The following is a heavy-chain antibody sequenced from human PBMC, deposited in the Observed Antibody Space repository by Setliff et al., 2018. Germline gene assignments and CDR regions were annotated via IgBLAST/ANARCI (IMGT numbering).Heavy chain of an antibody. CDR2: IRSRNDGGTT. J-gene: IGHJ6*03. CDR1: GLTFSHAW. CDR3: TSAKLERRTGHHYYMDV. V-gene: IGHV3-15*01. Sequence: LRLSCAASGLTFSHAWMTWVRQSPGKGLEWVGRIRSRNDGGTTDYAAPVKGRFTFSRDDSKNTLYLQMNNLKAEDTATYYCTSAKLERRTGHHYYMDVWGKGTTVTVSS. D-gene: IGHD1-1*01.